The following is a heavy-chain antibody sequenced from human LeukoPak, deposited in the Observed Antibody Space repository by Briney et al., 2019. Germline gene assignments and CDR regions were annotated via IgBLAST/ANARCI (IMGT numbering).Heavy chain of an antibody. D-gene: IGHD3-3*01. V-gene: IGHV4-39*01. CDR1: GGSISSSCYY. J-gene: IGHJ6*03. Sequence: SETLSLTCTVSGGSISSSCYYWGWIRQPPGKGLEWIGSIYYSGSTFYNPSLKSRVTISVDTSKNQFSLKVGSVTAADTALYYRARHYTIFGYYYMDVWGKGTTVTVSS. CDR3: ARHYTIFGYYYMDV. CDR2: IYYSGST.